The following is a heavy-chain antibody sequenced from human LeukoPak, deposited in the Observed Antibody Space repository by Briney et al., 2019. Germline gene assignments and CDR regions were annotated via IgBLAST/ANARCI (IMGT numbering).Heavy chain of an antibody. J-gene: IGHJ4*02. V-gene: IGHV1-18*01. Sequence: GASVKVSCKASGYTFTSYGISWVRQAPGQGLEWMGWISAYNGNTNYAQKLQGRVTMTTDTSTSTAYMELSSLRSEDTAVYYCAREDDYYDSSGYGSLGYWGQGTLVTVSS. CDR1: GYTFTSYG. D-gene: IGHD3-22*01. CDR3: AREDDYYDSSGYGSLGY. CDR2: ISAYNGNT.